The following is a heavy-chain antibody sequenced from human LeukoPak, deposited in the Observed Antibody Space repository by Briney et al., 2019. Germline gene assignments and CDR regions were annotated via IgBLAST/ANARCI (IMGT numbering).Heavy chain of an antibody. Sequence: GGSLRLSCAASGFTFSSYWMHWVRQAPGKGLVWVSRINSDGSSTSYADSVKGRFTISRDNAKNTLYLQMNSLRAEDTAVYYCAREDDYVWGGYRVDAFDIWGQGTMVTVSS. CDR3: AREDDYVWGGYRVDAFDI. CDR1: GFTFSSYW. V-gene: IGHV3-74*01. D-gene: IGHD3-16*02. J-gene: IGHJ3*02. CDR2: INSDGSST.